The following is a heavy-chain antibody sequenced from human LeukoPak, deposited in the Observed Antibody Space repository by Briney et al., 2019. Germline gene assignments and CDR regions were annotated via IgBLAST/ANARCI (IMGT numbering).Heavy chain of an antibody. CDR2: IVSNGGTT. CDR1: GFTFSSYA. CDR3: VKGPGYTLDRYYYGMGV. J-gene: IGHJ6*02. D-gene: IGHD3-16*02. Sequence: PGGSLRLSCSASGFTFSSYAMHWVRQAPGKGLEYVSGIVSNGGTTYHADSVKGRLTISRDNSKSTLYLQMSSLRAEDTAVYYCVKGPGYTLDRYYYGMGVWGQGTAVTVSS. V-gene: IGHV3-64*03.